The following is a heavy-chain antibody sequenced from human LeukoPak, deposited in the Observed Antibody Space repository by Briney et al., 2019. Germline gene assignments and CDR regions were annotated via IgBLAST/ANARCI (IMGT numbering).Heavy chain of an antibody. CDR3: ARDGSTSWRAEDWFDP. V-gene: IGHV4-4*07. CDR2: TYTSGSA. Sequence: SETLSLTCTVSGGSISSYYWSWIRQPAGKGLEWIGRTYTSGSANYNPSLKSRVTMSVDTSKNQFSLKLSSVTAADTAVYYCARDGSTSWRAEDWFDPWGQGTLVTVSS. CDR1: GGSISSYY. D-gene: IGHD2-2*01. J-gene: IGHJ5*02.